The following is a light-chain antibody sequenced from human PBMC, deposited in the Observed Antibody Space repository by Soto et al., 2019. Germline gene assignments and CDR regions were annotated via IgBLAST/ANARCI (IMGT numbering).Light chain of an antibody. V-gene: IGKV2-28*01. J-gene: IGKJ5*01. Sequence: DIVITQSPLSLPVSPGQPASISFMSSQSLLNSDGDNYLDWYVQKPGQSPQLLIYFGSNRAPGVPDRFSGSGSGTDFTLKINRVEAGDVGTYYCMQALQSLTFGQGTRLEIK. CDR1: QSLLNSDGDNY. CDR2: FGS. CDR3: MQALQSLT.